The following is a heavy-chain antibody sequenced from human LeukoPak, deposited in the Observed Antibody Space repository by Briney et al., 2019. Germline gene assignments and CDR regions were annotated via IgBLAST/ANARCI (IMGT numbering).Heavy chain of an antibody. CDR1: GGSVSSGSDY. CDR3: ARALKATVKT. V-gene: IGHV4-61*01. Sequence: SETLSLTCTVSGGSVSSGSDYWSWIRQPPGKGLEWIGYIYYSGSTNYNPSLKSRVTISVDTSKNQFSLKLSSVTAADTAVYYCARALKATVKTWGQGTLVTVSS. D-gene: IGHD4-17*01. J-gene: IGHJ4*02. CDR2: IYYSGST.